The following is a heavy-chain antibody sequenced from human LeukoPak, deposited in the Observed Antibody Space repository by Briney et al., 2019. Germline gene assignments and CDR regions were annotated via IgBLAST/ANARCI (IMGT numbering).Heavy chain of an antibody. V-gene: IGHV1-2*02. CDR3: ARDPPEAVRGVISPYWYFDL. J-gene: IGHJ2*01. CDR1: GYSFTGYY. Sequence: SVTVSCKASGYSFTGYYMHWVRQAPGQGLEWMGWINPVSGGTNYAQKFQGRVTMTRDTSISTAYMELSGLRSDDTAVYYCARDPPEAVRGVISPYWYFDLWGRGTLVTVSS. D-gene: IGHD3-10*01. CDR2: INPVSGGT.